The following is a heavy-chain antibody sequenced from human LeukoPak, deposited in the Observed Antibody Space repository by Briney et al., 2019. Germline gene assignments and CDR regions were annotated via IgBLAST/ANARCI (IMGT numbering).Heavy chain of an antibody. D-gene: IGHD3-10*01. CDR1: GYTFTIYA. V-gene: IGHV7-4-1*02. CDR2: INTNTGNP. CDR3: ARDRGPYYYGSASLDY. Sequence: ASVTVSFTGSGYTFTIYAMNWGRQAPGQGLEWMGWINTNTGNPTYYQGFTGRFVFSLDTSVSTAYLQISSLKAEDTAVYYCARDRGPYYYGSASLDYWGQGTLVTVSS. J-gene: IGHJ4*02.